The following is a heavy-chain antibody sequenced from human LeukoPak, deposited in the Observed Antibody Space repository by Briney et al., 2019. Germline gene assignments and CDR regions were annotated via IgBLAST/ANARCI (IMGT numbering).Heavy chain of an antibody. D-gene: IGHD2-21*02. CDR3: AKDIVVVTATPYGMDV. V-gene: IGHV3-30*18. CDR2: ISYDGSNN. Sequence: GGSLRLSCAASGFTFSSYGMHWVRQAPGKGLEWVAVISYDGSNNYYADSVKGRFTISRDNSKNTLYLQMNSLRAEDTAVNYCAKDIVVVTATPYGMDVWGQGTTVTVSS. J-gene: IGHJ6*02. CDR1: GFTFSSYG.